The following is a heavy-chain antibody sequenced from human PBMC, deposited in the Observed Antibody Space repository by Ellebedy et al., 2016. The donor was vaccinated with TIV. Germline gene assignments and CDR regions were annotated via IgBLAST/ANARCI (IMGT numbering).Heavy chain of an antibody. Sequence: GESLKISCAASGFTFSSYWMSWVRQAPGKGLEWVANMRQDGGDKYYVDSVRGRFTISRDYAGNSLFLQMNSLGAEDTAVYYCARAIYGASYLWGRGTLVTVSS. CDR3: ARAIYGASYL. CDR1: GFTFSSYW. CDR2: MRQDGGDK. J-gene: IGHJ2*01. D-gene: IGHD4-17*01. V-gene: IGHV3-7*01.